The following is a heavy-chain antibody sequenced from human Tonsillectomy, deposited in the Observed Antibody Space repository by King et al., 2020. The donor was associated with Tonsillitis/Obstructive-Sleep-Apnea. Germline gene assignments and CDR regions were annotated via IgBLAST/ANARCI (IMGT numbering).Heavy chain of an antibody. J-gene: IGHJ4*02. D-gene: IGHD2-8*02. CDR3: AREGGGVFDY. CDR1: GFTFSIYA. Sequence: VQLVESGGGLVQPGGSLRLSCAASGFTFSIYAMHWVRQATGKGLEWVSAIGTAGAKYYPASVKGRFTISRENAKKSLYLQMNSLRAGDTAVYYCAREGGGVFDYWGQGTLVTVSS. CDR2: IGTAGAK. V-gene: IGHV3-13*04.